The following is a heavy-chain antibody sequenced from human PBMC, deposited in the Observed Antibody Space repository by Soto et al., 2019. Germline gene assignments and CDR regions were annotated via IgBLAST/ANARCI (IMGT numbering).Heavy chain of an antibody. CDR3: ARGDDSSGYDAFDI. CDR1: GGSISSGGYY. J-gene: IGHJ3*02. V-gene: IGHV4-31*03. D-gene: IGHD3-22*01. CDR2: IYYSGST. Sequence: LSLTCTVSGGSISSGGYYWSWIRQHPGKGLEWIGYIYYSGSTYYNPSLKSRVTISVDTSKNQFSLKLSSVTAADTAVYYCARGDDSSGYDAFDIWGQGTMVTVSS.